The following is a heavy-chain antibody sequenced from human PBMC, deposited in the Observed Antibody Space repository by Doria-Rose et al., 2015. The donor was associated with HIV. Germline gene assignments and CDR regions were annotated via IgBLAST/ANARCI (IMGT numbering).Heavy chain of an antibody. Sequence: VQLQESGPGLVKPAETLSLTCTVSGDSISSYYWNWIRQPPGKGLEWIGYIYSSGSPPNISPHKSRAPISKAPPKNQFPRKLTSVTAADTAVYYCARFRPSRGIYYSLDVWGKGTTVTVSS. D-gene: IGHD3-10*01. J-gene: IGHJ6*03. V-gene: IGHV4-4*09. CDR3: ARFRPSRGIYYSLDV. CDR2: IYSSGSP. CDR1: GDSISSYY.